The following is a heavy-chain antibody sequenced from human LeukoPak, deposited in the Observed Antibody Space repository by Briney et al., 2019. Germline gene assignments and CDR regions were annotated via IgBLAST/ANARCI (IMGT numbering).Heavy chain of an antibody. V-gene: IGHV3-73*01. CDR3: TTYRSGHY. J-gene: IGHJ4*02. CDR2: ITTKRSNYAT. CDR1: GFTFSDSD. Sequence: GGSPRLSCAASGFTFSDSDIHWVRQASGKGLEWVGRITTKRSNYATAYTASVKGRFAISRHDSENTAYLQMNSLKTEDTALYYCTTYRSGHYWGQGTLVTVSS. D-gene: IGHD6-19*01.